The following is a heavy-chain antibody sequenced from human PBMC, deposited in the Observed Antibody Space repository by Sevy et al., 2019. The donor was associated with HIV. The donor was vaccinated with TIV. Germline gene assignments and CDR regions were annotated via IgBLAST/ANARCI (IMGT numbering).Heavy chain of an antibody. CDR2: ISSSSNYI. CDR3: ARVKAYCSGGSCYSTMGADV. D-gene: IGHD2-15*01. V-gene: IGHV3-21*01. Sequence: GGSLGLSCAVSGFTFSTYSMTWVRQAPGKGLEWVSSISSSSNYIYYPDSVKGRFTISRDNAKNSLYLQMNSLRAEDTAVYYCARVKAYCSGGSCYSTMGADVWGQGTTVTVSS. CDR1: GFTFSTYS. J-gene: IGHJ6*02.